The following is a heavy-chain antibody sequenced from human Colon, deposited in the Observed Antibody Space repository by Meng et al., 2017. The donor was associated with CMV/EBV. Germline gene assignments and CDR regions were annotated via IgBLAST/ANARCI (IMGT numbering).Heavy chain of an antibody. Sequence: GSLKISCAASGFTLNNYTIKWVRQAPGKGLEWVSSISTSGAYIYYADSVTGRFTLSRDTAKGSVSLQMNNLRAEDSAIYYCARDQAGDPYFYYSGLDVWGQGTTVTVSS. V-gene: IGHV3-21*01. CDR3: ARDQAGDPYFYYSGLDV. J-gene: IGHJ6*02. CDR2: ISTSGAYI. CDR1: GFTLNNYT. D-gene: IGHD2-21*01.